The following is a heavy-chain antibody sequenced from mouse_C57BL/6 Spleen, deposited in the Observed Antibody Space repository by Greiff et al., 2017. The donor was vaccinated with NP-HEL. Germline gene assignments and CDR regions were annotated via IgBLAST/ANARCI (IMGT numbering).Heavy chain of an antibody. CDR3: TTHSLDY. V-gene: IGHV1-15*01. J-gene: IGHJ4*01. CDR1: GYTFTDYE. Sequence: QVQLKQSGAELVRPGASVTLSCKASGYTFTDYEMHWVKQTPVHGLEWIGAIDPETGGTAYNQKFKGKAILTADKSSSTTYMELPSLTSRDSAVYYCTTHSLDYWGQGTALTVSS. CDR2: IDPETGGT. D-gene: IGHD6-1*01.